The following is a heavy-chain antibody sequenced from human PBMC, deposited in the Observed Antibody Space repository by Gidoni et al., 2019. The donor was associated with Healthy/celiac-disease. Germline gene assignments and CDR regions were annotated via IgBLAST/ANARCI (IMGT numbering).Heavy chain of an antibody. V-gene: IGHV3-30*04. Sequence: SSYAMHWVRQAPGKGLEWVAVISYDGSNKYYADSVKGRFTISRDNSKNTLYLQMNSLRAEDTAVYYCAREVVHTAMVRLDPYFDYWGQGTLVTVSS. CDR1: SSYA. J-gene: IGHJ4*02. CDR3: AREVVHTAMVRLDPYFDY. CDR2: ISYDGSNK. D-gene: IGHD5-18*01.